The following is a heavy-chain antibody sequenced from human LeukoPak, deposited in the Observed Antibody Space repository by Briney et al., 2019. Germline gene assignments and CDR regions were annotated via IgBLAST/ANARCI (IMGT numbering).Heavy chain of an antibody. J-gene: IGHJ4*02. Sequence: PSETLSLTCTVSGDSIYNSDYYWGWIRQPPGKGLEWLGSIFYGGSTYYNPSLESRLTVSIATSKSQFSLTLRSVTAADTAVYFCARFGSRIGTGASFGFDSWGQGTLVLVSS. CDR1: GDSIYNSDYY. CDR2: IFYGGST. CDR3: ARFGSRIGTGASFGFDS. D-gene: IGHD1-14*01. V-gene: IGHV4-39*07.